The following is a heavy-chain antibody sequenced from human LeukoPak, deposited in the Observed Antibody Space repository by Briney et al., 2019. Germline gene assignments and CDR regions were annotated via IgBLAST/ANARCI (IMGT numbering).Heavy chain of an antibody. CDR3: ASSGSRWLIDKTYSPY. J-gene: IGHJ4*02. D-gene: IGHD3-22*01. CDR2: ISHNENT. CDR1: GGSFSGYY. Sequence: SETLSLTCAVYGGSFSGYYWNWIRQPPGKGLEWIGEISHNENTNYSPSLKSRLTISIDTSKNQFSLKLSSVTAADTAVYYCASSGSRWLIDKTYSPYWGQGTLVTVSS. V-gene: IGHV4-34*01.